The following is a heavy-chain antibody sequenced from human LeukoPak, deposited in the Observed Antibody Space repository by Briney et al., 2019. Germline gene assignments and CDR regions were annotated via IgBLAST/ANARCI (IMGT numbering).Heavy chain of an antibody. V-gene: IGHV3-23*01. D-gene: IGHD1-26*01. J-gene: IGHJ3*02. CDR2: SSGSGGST. Sequence: GGSLRLSCVASGVTLSNYAMSWARQAPGKGLEWVSGSSGSGGSTYYADSVKGRFTISRDNSKNTLYLQMNSLRAEDTAVYYCAREVGATRRVDAFDIWGQGTMVTVSS. CDR1: GVTLSNYA. CDR3: AREVGATRRVDAFDI.